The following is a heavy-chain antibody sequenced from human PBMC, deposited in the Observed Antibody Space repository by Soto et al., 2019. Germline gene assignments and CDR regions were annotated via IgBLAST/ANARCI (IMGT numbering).Heavy chain of an antibody. J-gene: IGHJ4*02. Sequence: SETLSLTCTVSGGSMSHYHWCWIRQSPGKGLEFIGYTHDSGIINYNPSLMSRVAISLDTSKSQFSLKLTSVTAADTALYYCARTGYGDHFDYWGRGTLVTVSS. CDR2: THDSGII. D-gene: IGHD5-18*01. CDR1: GGSMSHYH. V-gene: IGHV4-59*01. CDR3: ARTGYGDHFDY.